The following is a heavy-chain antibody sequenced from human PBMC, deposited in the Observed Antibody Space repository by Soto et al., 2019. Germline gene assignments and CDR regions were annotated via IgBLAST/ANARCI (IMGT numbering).Heavy chain of an antibody. J-gene: IGHJ6*02. D-gene: IGHD3-3*01. CDR1: GGSISSYY. CDR3: ARGMYYDFWSGYYSPGYYYYGMDV. V-gene: IGHV4-59*01. Sequence: PSETLSLTCTVSGGSISSYYWSWIRQPPGKGLEWIGYIYYSGSTNYNPSLKSRVTISVDTSKNQFSLKLSSVTAADTAVYYCARGMYYDFWSGYYSPGYYYYGMDVWGQGTTGTVS. CDR2: IYYSGST.